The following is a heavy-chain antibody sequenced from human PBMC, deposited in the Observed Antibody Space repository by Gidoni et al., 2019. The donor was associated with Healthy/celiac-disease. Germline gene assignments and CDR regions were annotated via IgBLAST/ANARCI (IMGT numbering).Heavy chain of an antibody. CDR2: ISGSCGST. J-gene: IGHJ4*02. Sequence: EVQLLESGGGLVQPGGSLRLSCAASGFTFSSHAMGGVRQAPGKGLEWVSAISGSCGSTYDADSVKGRFTISRDNSKNTLYLQMNSLRAEDTAVYYCAKTPRHYGDYGENGFDYWGQGTLVTVSS. V-gene: IGHV3-23*01. D-gene: IGHD4-17*01. CDR1: GFTFSSHA. CDR3: AKTPRHYGDYGENGFDY.